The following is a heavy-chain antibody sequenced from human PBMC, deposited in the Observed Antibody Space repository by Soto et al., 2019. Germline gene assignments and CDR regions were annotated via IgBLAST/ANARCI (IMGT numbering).Heavy chain of an antibody. CDR1: GFTFSSFA. V-gene: IGHV3-30-3*01. CDR3: ARGGAWTPEGLGY. CDR2: ISSDVVNY. Sequence: QVQLVESGGGVVQPGRSLRLSCAASGFTFSSFAMHWVRQAPGKGLEWLAVISSDVVNYYYAESVKGRFTISRDNSKNTLYLERNSLRNEDTAVYYCARGGAWTPEGLGYWGQGTLVTVSS. D-gene: IGHD2-15*01. J-gene: IGHJ4*02.